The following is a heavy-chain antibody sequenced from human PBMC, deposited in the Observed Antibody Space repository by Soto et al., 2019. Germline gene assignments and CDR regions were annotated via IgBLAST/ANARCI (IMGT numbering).Heavy chain of an antibody. CDR1: GLTVSSNY. CDR3: ARTHPDYYYYGMDV. V-gene: IGHV3-66*01. Sequence: PGGSLRLSCAASGLTVSSNYMSWVRQAPGKGLEWVSVIYSGGSTYYADSVKGRFTISRDNSKNTLYLQMNSLRAEDTAVYYCARTHPDYYYYGMDVWGQGTTVTVSS. J-gene: IGHJ6*02. CDR2: IYSGGST.